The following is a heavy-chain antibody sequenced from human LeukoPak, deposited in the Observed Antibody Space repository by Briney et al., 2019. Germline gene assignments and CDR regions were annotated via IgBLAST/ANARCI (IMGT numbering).Heavy chain of an antibody. J-gene: IGHJ4*02. CDR2: ISSIGTI. V-gene: IGHV3-69-1*02. Sequence: GGSLRLSCAASGFTFSDYYMSWIRQAPGKGLEWVSYISSIGTIYYADSVKGRFTISRDNAKNSLYLQMNSLRAEDTAVYYCARDRSGYSGYDFFDYWGQGALVTVSS. CDR1: GFTFSDYY. CDR3: ARDRSGYSGYDFFDY. D-gene: IGHD5-12*01.